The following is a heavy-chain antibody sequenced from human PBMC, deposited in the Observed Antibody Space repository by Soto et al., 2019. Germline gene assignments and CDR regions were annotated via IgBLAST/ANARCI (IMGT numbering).Heavy chain of an antibody. V-gene: IGHV1-69*06. CDR1: GGTFSSYA. Sequence: SVKVSCKASGGTFSSYAISWVRQARGQGLEWMGGSIPIFGTANYAQKFQGRVTITADKSTSTAYMELSSLRSEDTAVYYCARDLTVYCYYIYRFDHWCHGTLVTVPS. CDR3: ARDLTVYCYYIYRFDH. D-gene: IGHD3-10*01. J-gene: IGHJ5*02. CDR2: SIPIFGTA.